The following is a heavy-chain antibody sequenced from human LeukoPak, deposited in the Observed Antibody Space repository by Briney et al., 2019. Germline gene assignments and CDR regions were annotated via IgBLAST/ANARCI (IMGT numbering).Heavy chain of an antibody. CDR1: DGSFSGYY. Sequence: PSETLSLTCAVYDGSFSGYYCSWIRQPPGKGLEWIGEINHSGSTNYNPSLKSRVTISVDTSKNQFSLKLRSVTAADTAVYYCARETSQKGAHYMDVWGKGTTVTISS. V-gene: IGHV4-34*01. D-gene: IGHD3-16*01. J-gene: IGHJ6*03. CDR3: ARETSQKGAHYMDV. CDR2: INHSGST.